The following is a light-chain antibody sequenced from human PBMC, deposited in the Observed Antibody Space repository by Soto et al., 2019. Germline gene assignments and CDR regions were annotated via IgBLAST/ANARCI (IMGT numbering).Light chain of an antibody. Sequence: EIVMTHSPATLSVSRGERATLSCRASQSVSSNYITWYQQKPGQAPRRLIFGASSRATGIPDRFSGSGSGTDFTLTISRLEPEDFAVYYCQQYGSSGTFGQGTKVDIK. CDR1: QSVSSNY. CDR2: GAS. V-gene: IGKV3-20*01. J-gene: IGKJ1*01. CDR3: QQYGSSGT.